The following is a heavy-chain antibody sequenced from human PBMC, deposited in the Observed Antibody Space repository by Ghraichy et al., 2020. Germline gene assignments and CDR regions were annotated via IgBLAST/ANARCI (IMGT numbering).Heavy chain of an antibody. D-gene: IGHD3-16*01. J-gene: IGHJ4*02. CDR2: INKDGSDK. Sequence: SCAASGFTFNRYWMSWFRQAPGKGLEWLANINKDGSDKYYVDSVKGRFTISRDNAENLLYLQMNSLRAEDTAVYYCARDYVWGTKDPDYWGQGNLVTVSS. V-gene: IGHV3-7*03. CDR3: ARDYVWGTKDPDY. CDR1: GFTFNRYW.